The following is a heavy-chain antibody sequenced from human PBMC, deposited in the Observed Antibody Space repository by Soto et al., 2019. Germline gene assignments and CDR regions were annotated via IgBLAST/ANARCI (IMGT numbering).Heavy chain of an antibody. V-gene: IGHV5-51*01. CDR2: IYPGDSDT. Sequence: GESLPISCKGSGYSFTSYWSGWVRQMPGKGLEWMGIIYPGDSDTRYSPSFQGQVTISADKSISTAYLQWSSLKASDTAMYYCARLGGVAARHGSGMDVWGQGTTVTVS. D-gene: IGHD6-6*01. J-gene: IGHJ6*02. CDR3: ARLGGVAARHGSGMDV. CDR1: GYSFTSYW.